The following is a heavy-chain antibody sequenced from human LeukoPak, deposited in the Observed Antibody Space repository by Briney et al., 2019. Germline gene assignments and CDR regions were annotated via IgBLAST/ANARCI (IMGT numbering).Heavy chain of an antibody. CDR1: GYSISSDYY. CDR3: ARVGIDSGSFADFDY. CDR2: IYHSGST. Sequence: SETLSLTCTVSGYSISSDYYWGLIRQPPGKGLEWIGSIYHSGSTYYNPSLKSRVTISVDTSKDQFSLKLSSVTAADTAVYFCARVGIDSGSFADFDYWGRGTLVTVSS. V-gene: IGHV4-38-2*02. D-gene: IGHD1-26*01. J-gene: IGHJ4*02.